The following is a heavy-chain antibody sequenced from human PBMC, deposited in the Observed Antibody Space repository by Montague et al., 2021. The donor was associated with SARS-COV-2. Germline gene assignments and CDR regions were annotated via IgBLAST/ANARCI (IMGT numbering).Heavy chain of an antibody. CDR3: VRDGGNWYYFDY. D-gene: IGHD3-16*01. Sequence: SETLSLTCSISGVSITSYYWCWVRKPAGTGLEWIGHIYASGSTNYSPTLKSRVRLSIDNPKNQFSLKLESLTAADTAVYYCVRDGGNWYYFDYWGQGALVTVSS. CDR2: IYASGST. J-gene: IGHJ4*02. V-gene: IGHV4-4*07. CDR1: GVSITSYY.